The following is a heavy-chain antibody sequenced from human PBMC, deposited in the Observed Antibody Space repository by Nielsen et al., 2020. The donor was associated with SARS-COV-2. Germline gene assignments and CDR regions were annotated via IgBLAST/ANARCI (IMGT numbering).Heavy chain of an antibody. D-gene: IGHD2-15*01. CDR3: ARLIGYCSDIICYFGQFDQ. CDR1: GYSFTSYW. J-gene: IGHJ4*02. CDR2: IYLGDSE. Sequence: KVSCKVSGYSFTSYWIAWVRQMPGKGLEWMGIIYLGDSERYNPSFQGQVTISADRSINTAYLQWSSLKASDTAMYYCARLIGYCSDIICYFGQFDQWCQGTLVTVSS. V-gene: IGHV5-51*01.